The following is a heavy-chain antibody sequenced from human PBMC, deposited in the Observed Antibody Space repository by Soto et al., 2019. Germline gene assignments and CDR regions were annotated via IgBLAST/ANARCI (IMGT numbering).Heavy chain of an antibody. Sequence: QVQLVQSGAGVKKPGSSVKVSCKASGGTFNNYVVNWVRQAPGQGLEWMGGILPIFATANYAQKFQGRVTITADKSTSTAYMELTSLRSEDTAVYYCAGRCDSTTCLGHFDYWGQGTLVTVAS. D-gene: IGHD2-2*01. V-gene: IGHV1-69*06. J-gene: IGHJ4*02. CDR1: GGTFNNYV. CDR2: ILPIFATA. CDR3: AGRCDSTTCLGHFDY.